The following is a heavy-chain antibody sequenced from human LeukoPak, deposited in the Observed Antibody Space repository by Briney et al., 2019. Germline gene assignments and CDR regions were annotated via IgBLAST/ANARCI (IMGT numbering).Heavy chain of an antibody. CDR2: IYHSGST. J-gene: IGHJ3*02. CDR3: ARGSGDSSGYFGLGAFDI. CDR1: GYSISSGYY. V-gene: IGHV4-38-2*02. Sequence: SETLSLTCTVSGYSISSGYYWGWIRQPPGKGLEWIGSIYHSGSTYHNPSLKSRVAISVDTSKNHFSLKLSSVTAADTAVYYCARGSGDSSGYFGLGAFDIWGRGTMVTVSS. D-gene: IGHD3-22*01.